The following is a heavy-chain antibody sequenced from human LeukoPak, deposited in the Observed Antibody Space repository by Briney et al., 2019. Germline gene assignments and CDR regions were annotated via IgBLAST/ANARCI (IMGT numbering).Heavy chain of an antibody. CDR1: GASISSSTFF. J-gene: IGHJ5*02. CDR2: ISYSGTT. CDR3: ARQRVRNWFDP. Sequence: SETLSLTCTVSGASISSSTFFWGWIRQPPGKGLEWIASISYSGTTYYTPFLSSRLTISVDTTKNQFALRLTSVTAADTATYFCARQRVRNWFDPWGQGALVTVSS. V-gene: IGHV4-39*01.